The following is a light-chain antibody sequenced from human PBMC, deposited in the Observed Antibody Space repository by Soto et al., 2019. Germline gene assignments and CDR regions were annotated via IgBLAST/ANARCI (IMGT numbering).Light chain of an antibody. CDR2: EVS. Sequence: QSALTQPASVSGSPGQSITISCTGTSSDVGGYNYVSWYQQNPGKAPKLMIYEVSNRPSGVSNRFSGSKSGNTASLTISGLQAEDEADYYCSSYTSSSTLNVFGTGTKLTVL. CDR3: SSYTSSSTLNV. J-gene: IGLJ1*01. CDR1: SSDVGGYNY. V-gene: IGLV2-14*01.